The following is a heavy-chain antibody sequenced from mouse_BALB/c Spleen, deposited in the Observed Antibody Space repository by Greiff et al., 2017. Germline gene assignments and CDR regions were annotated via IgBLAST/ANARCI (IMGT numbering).Heavy chain of an antibody. J-gene: IGHJ3*01. CDR2: ISSGSSTI. V-gene: IGHV5-17*02. D-gene: IGHD2-3*01. CDR1: GFTFSSFG. CDR3: ARGYDGSWFAY. Sequence: VQLKQSGGGLVQPGGSRKLSCAASGFTFSSFGMHWVRQAPEKGLEWVAYISSGSSTIYYADTVKGRFTISRDNPKNTLFLQMTSLRSEDTAMYYCARGYDGSWFAYWGQGTLVTVSA.